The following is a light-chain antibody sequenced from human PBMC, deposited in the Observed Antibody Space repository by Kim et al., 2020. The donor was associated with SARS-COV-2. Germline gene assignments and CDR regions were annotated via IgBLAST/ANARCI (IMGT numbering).Light chain of an antibody. CDR2: LNSDGSH. J-gene: IGLJ3*02. Sequence: QLVLTQSPSASASLGASVKLTCTLSSGHSSYAIAWHQQQPEKGPRYLMKLNSDGSHSKGDGIPDRFSGSSSGAERYLTISSLQSEYEADYYCQTWGTGWVFGGGTQLTVL. CDR3: QTWGTGWV. CDR1: SGHSSYA. V-gene: IGLV4-69*01.